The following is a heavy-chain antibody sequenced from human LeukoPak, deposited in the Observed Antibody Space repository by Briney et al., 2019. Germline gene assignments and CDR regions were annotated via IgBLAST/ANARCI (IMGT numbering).Heavy chain of an antibody. Sequence: GGSLRLSCAASGFTFSSYVMHWVRQAPGKGLGWVAFIRYVGSNKYYADSVKGRFTISRDNSKNTLYLQMNSLRAEDTAVYYCAKRAPWEQQLVRGVYYYMDVWGKGTTVTISS. CDR2: IRYVGSNK. V-gene: IGHV3-30*02. D-gene: IGHD6-13*01. CDR1: GFTFSSYV. J-gene: IGHJ6*03. CDR3: AKRAPWEQQLVRGVYYYMDV.